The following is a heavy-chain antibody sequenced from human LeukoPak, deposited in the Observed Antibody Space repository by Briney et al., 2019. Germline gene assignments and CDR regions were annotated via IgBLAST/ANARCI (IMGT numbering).Heavy chain of an antibody. CDR1: GGSISSGSYY. CDR3: ASGTYYYDSTGFYYYYFGMDV. CDR2: IYTSGST. V-gene: IGHV4-61*02. D-gene: IGHD3-22*01. Sequence: SETLSLTCTVSGGSISSGSYYWSWIRQPAGKGLEWIGRIYTSGSTNYNPSLKSRVTISVDTSKNQFSLKLSSVTAADTAVYYCASGTYYYDSTGFYYYYFGMDVWGLGTTVTVSS. J-gene: IGHJ6*02.